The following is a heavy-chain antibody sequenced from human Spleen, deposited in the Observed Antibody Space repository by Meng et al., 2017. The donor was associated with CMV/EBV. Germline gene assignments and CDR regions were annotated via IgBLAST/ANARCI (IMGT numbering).Heavy chain of an antibody. V-gene: IGHV4-61*01. CDR3: AREPIAVAGTGWFDP. D-gene: IGHD6-19*01. CDR2: IYYIGTT. Sequence: SGASVSSCSNYCSWVLQPPGKGLRWIVYIYYIGTTNYNASLKSRVTISVDTSKNQFSLKLRSMTAADTAVYYCAREPIAVAGTGWFDPWGRGTLVTVSS. CDR1: GASVSSCSNY. J-gene: IGHJ5*02.